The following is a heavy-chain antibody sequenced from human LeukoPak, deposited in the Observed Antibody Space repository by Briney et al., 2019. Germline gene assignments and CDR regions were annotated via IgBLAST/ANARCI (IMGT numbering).Heavy chain of an antibody. CDR3: ARGGARITMVRGVKAYFDY. CDR1: GFTVSSNY. CDR2: IYSGGST. J-gene: IGHJ4*02. V-gene: IGHV3-66*01. Sequence: GGSLRLSCAASGFTVSSNYMSWVRQAPGKGLEWVSVIYSGGSTYYADSVKGRFTISRDNSKNTLYLQMNSLRAEDTAVYYCARGGARITMVRGVKAYFDYWGQGTLVTVSS. D-gene: IGHD3-10*01.